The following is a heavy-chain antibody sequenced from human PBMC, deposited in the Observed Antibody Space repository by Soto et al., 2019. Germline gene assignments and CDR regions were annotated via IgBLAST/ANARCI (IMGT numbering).Heavy chain of an antibody. CDR3: AKTGGSTGLGYYYGMDV. V-gene: IGHV3-30*18. CDR2: ISYDGSNK. Sequence: GGSLRLSCAASGFTFSSYGMHWVRQAPGKGLEWVAVISYDGSNKYYADSVKGRFTISRDNSKNTLYLQMNSLRAEDTAVYYCAKTGGSTGLGYYYGMDVWGQGTTVTVSS. J-gene: IGHJ6*02. CDR1: GFTFSSYG. D-gene: IGHD3-10*01.